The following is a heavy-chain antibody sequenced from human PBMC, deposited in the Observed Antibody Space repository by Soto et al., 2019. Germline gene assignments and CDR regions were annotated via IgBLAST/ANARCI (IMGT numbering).Heavy chain of an antibody. V-gene: IGHV3-74*01. J-gene: IGHJ4*02. CDR3: AKALRYFDWSLFDY. CDR2: INSDGSST. D-gene: IGHD3-9*01. CDR1: GFTFSNYW. Sequence: PGGSLRLSCAASGFTFSNYWMHWVRQAPEKGLVWVSRINSDGSSTTYADSVKGRFTISRDNSKNTLYLQMNSLRAEDTAVYYCAKALRYFDWSLFDYWGQGTLVTVSS.